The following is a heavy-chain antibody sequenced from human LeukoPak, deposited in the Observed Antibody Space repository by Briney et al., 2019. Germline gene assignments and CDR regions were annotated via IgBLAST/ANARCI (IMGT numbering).Heavy chain of an antibody. J-gene: IGHJ1*01. CDR3: ARGRYSSSPTGYFQH. Sequence: SETLSLTCTVSGGSISSGSYYWSWIRQPAGKGLEWIGRIYTSGSTNYNPSLKSRVTISVDTSKNQFSLRLSSVTAADTAVYYCARGRYSSSPTGYFQHWGQGTLVIVSS. CDR2: IYTSGST. CDR1: GGSISSGSYY. D-gene: IGHD6-13*01. V-gene: IGHV4-61*02.